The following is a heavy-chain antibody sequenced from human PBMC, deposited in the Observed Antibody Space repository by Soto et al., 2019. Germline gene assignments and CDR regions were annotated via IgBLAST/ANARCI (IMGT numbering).Heavy chain of an antibody. D-gene: IGHD3-10*01. V-gene: IGHV3-30*18. J-gene: IGHJ6*02. Sequence: QVQLVESGGGVVQPGRSLRLSCAASGFTFSSYGMHWVRQAPGKGLEWVAVISYDGSNKYYADSVKGRFTISRDNSKNARYLQMNSLRAEDTAVYYCEKEGGYYGSGSYSVGENYYGMDVWGQGTTVTVSS. CDR3: EKEGGYYGSGSYSVGENYYGMDV. CDR2: ISYDGSNK. CDR1: GFTFSSYG.